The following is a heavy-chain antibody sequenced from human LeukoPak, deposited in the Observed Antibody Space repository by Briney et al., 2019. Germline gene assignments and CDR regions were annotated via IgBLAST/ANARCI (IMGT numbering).Heavy chain of an antibody. Sequence: SEILSLTCTVSGGSISSSSYYWGWIRQPPGKGLEWIGSIYYSGSTYYNPSLKSRVTISVDTSKNQFSLKLSSVTAADTAVYYCARLHDYYYYGMDVWGQGTTVTVSS. CDR3: ARLHDYYYYGMDV. CDR1: GGSISSSSYY. CDR2: IYYSGST. V-gene: IGHV4-39*01. J-gene: IGHJ6*02.